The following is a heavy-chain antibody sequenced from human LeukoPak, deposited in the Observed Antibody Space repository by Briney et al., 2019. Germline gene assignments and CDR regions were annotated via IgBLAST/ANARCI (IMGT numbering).Heavy chain of an antibody. CDR1: GFTFYDSA. J-gene: IGHJ4*02. CDR2: IKSKLFNSET. V-gene: IGHV3-73*01. CDR3: FRYEETSGRFGDS. Sequence: GGSLRLSCAASGFTFYDSAIHWVRQAPGKGLEWLGRIKSKLFNSETAYVESVKGRFTIYKDDSKNMAFPAMNNLKTDDTALYYCFRYEETSGRFGDSWGQGALVTVSS. D-gene: IGHD3-16*01.